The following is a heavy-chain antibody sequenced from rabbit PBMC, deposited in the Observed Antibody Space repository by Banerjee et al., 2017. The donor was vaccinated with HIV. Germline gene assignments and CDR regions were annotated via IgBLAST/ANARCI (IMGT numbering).Heavy chain of an antibody. CDR3: ARDLAGAIGWNFNL. Sequence: QEQLEESGGDLVKPEGSLTLTCTASGFSFSNKYVMCWVRQAPGKGLEWIACINTSSGNTVYASWAKGRFTISRTSSTTVTLQMTSLTAADTATYFCARDLAGAIGWNFNLWGPGTLVTVS. D-gene: IGHD4-1*01. CDR1: GFSFSNKYV. V-gene: IGHV1S45*01. J-gene: IGHJ4*01. CDR2: INTSSGNT.